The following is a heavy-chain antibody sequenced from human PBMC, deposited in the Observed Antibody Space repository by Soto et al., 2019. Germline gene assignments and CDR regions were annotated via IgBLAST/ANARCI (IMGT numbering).Heavy chain of an antibody. J-gene: IGHJ6*02. CDR2: ISYDGRNK. Sequence: GGSLRLSCAASGLTFSSYAMRWVRQAPGKGLEWVALISYDGRNKYSADSVKGRFTISRDNSKNTLYLQMNSLRAEDTAVYCCARDHRRNYDFWSGPAYYYGMDFWGQGTTVTVSS. V-gene: IGHV3-30*04. CDR3: ARDHRRNYDFWSGPAYYYGMDF. D-gene: IGHD3-3*01. CDR1: GLTFSSYA.